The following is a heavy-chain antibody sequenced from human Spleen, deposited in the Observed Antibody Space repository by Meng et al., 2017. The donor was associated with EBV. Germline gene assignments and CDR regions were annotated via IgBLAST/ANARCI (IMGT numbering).Heavy chain of an antibody. V-gene: IGHV4-4*02. D-gene: IGHD1-1*01. CDR1: GGSSSRSNW. Sequence: VRQQGCGPGLVKPSGTLARTCGVLGGSSSRSNWWSWVRQPPGKGLEWIGEIYHSGSTNYNPSLKSRVTISVDKSKNQFSLKLSSVTAADTAVYYCARDGSGSGTDFDYWGQGTLVTVSS. J-gene: IGHJ4*02. CDR3: ARDGSGSGTDFDY. CDR2: IYHSGST.